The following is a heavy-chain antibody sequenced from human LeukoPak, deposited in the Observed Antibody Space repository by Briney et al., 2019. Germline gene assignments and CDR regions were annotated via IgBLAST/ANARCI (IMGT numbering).Heavy chain of an antibody. CDR1: GGSFSGYY. CDR3: ARGEWLYDY. CDR2: INHSGST. D-gene: IGHD3-3*01. J-gene: IGHJ4*02. Sequence: PSETLSLTCAVYGGSFSGYYWSWIRQPPGKGLEWIGEINHSGSTNYNPSLKSRVTISVDTSKNQFSLKLSSVTAADTAVYYCARGEWLYDYWGQGTLVIVSS. V-gene: IGHV4-34*01.